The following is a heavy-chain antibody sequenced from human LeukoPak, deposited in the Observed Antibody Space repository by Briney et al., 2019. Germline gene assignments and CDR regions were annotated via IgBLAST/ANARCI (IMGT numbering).Heavy chain of an antibody. CDR1: GFSFNNYA. V-gene: IGHV3-23*01. D-gene: IGHD3-10*01. Sequence: GGSLRLSCSASGFSFNNYAMSWIRQAPGKGLTWVSLVSPAYGRTYYADSVKGRFTISRGNSNNMLSLYMSSLRADDTAVYYCAKTIVSGGWYLDYWGQGTLVTVSS. J-gene: IGHJ4*02. CDR2: VSPAYGRT. CDR3: AKTIVSGGWYLDY.